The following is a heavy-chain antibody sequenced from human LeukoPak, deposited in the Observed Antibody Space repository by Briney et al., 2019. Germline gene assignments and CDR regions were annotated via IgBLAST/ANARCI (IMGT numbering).Heavy chain of an antibody. CDR2: ISYDGSNK. Sequence: GGSLRLSCAASGFTFSSYGMHWVRQAPGKGLEWVAVISYDGSNKYYADSVKGRFTISRDNSKNTLYLQMNSLRAEDTAVYYCAKGVAAGYCSGGSRPTYYFDYWGQGTLVTVSS. V-gene: IGHV3-30*18. D-gene: IGHD2-15*01. CDR3: AKGVAAGYCSGGSRPTYYFDY. J-gene: IGHJ4*02. CDR1: GFTFSSYG.